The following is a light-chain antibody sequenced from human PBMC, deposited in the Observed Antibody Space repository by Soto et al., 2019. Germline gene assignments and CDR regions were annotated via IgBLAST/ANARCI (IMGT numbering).Light chain of an antibody. Sequence: EIVLTQSPATLSLSPGERAILSCRASQSVSTFLAWFQQKPGQPPRLLIYNASNRTTGIPARFSGSGSGTDFTLTISSLEPEDFVVYYCQQRGDWPPITFGQGTRLEIK. CDR3: QQRGDWPPIT. V-gene: IGKV3-11*01. CDR1: QSVSTF. CDR2: NAS. J-gene: IGKJ5*01.